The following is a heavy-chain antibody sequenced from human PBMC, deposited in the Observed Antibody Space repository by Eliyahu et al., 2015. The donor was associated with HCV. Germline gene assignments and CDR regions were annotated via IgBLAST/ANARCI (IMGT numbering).Heavy chain of an antibody. V-gene: IGHV4-61*02. D-gene: IGHD3-10*01. CDR1: GGSSXSGNYY. CDR3: AREQGFGEPPFDY. Sequence: QVQLQESGPGLVKPSQTLSLTCTVSGGSSXSGNYYWXWXRQPAGKGLEWIGRINTSGSTNYNPSLKSRVTISLDTSKNQFSLKLYSVTAADTAVYYCAREQGFGEPPFDYWGQGTLVTVSS. CDR2: INTSGST. J-gene: IGHJ4*02.